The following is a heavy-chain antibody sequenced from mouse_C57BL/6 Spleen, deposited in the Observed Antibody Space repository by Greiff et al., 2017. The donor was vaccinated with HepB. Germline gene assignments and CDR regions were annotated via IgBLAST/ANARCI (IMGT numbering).Heavy chain of an antibody. V-gene: IGHV1-69*01. CDR2: IDPSDSYT. Sequence: VQLQQPGAELVMPGASVKLSCKASGYTFTSYWMHWVKQRPGQGLEWIGEIDPSDSYTNYNQKFKGKSTLTVDKSSSTAYMQLSSLTSEDSAVYYCARGYYGNSGGFAYWGQGTLVTVSA. J-gene: IGHJ3*01. D-gene: IGHD2-1*01. CDR1: GYTFTSYW. CDR3: ARGYYGNSGGFAY.